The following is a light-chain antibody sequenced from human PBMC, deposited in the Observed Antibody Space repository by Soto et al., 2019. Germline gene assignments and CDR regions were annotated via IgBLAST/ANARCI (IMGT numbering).Light chain of an antibody. CDR1: NIGSKS. J-gene: IGLJ2*01. Sequence: SYVLTQAPSVSVAPGKTATITCGGNNIGSKSVHWYQQKPGQAPVLVIYYDSDRPSGIPERFSGSNSGSTATLTISRVEAGDEADYYCQVWDIGSGVAFGGGPKVTVL. V-gene: IGLV3-21*04. CDR3: QVWDIGSGVA. CDR2: YDS.